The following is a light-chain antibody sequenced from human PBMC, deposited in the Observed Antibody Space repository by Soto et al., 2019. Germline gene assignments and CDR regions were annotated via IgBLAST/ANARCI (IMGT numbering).Light chain of an antibody. J-gene: IGKJ5*01. V-gene: IGKV1-17*01. CDR2: AAS. CDR3: QQLNSYPIT. CDR1: QSISIY. Sequence: DIQMTQSPSSLSASVGDRVTITCRASQSISIYLNWYQQKPGKAPKVLIYAASSLQSGVPSRFSGSGSGTEFTLTISSLQPEDFATYYCQQLNSYPITFGQGTRLEIK.